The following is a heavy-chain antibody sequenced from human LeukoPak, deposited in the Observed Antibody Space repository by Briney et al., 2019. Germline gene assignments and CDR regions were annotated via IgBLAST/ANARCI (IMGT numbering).Heavy chain of an antibody. CDR1: GFTFDRFT. CDR3: SKDTRDILTGYYNTAFDY. CDR2: INRRGHT. V-gene: IGHV3-43*01. J-gene: IGHJ4*02. D-gene: IGHD3-9*01. Sequence: QSGGSLRLSCAASGFTFDRFTIHWVRQTPGKGLEWVSLINRRGHTFYADSVKGRFTISRDNGKKSLFLQMNSLRAEDTALYYCSKDTRDILTGYYNTAFDYWGQGTLVTVSS.